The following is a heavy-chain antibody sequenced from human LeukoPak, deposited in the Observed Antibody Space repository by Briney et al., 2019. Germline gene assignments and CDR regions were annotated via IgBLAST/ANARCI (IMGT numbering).Heavy chain of an antibody. D-gene: IGHD6-19*01. CDR1: GFTFDDYA. J-gene: IGHJ4*02. CDR2: INWDSGSI. V-gene: IGHV3-9*01. Sequence: PGGSLRLSCAASGFTFDDYAMHWVRQARGKGLEWVSAINWDSGSIAYGDSVKGRFTISRDNAKNSVELQMNSLRVEDTALYYCAKSLREVIAVIDSWGQGTLVTVSS. CDR3: AKSLREVIAVIDS.